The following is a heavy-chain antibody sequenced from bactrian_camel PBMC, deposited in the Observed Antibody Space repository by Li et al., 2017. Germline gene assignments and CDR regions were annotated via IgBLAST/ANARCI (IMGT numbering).Heavy chain of an antibody. Sequence: QVQLVESGGGLVQPGGSLRVSCEASGFTFSSYWLYWVRQGPGQGFELVSAINSLGGSTYYPDSVRGRFTISRDNAKNTLYLQMNTLKPEGTAMYYCAATTPWYGYCSPQADFRFNHWGQGTQVTVS. D-gene: IGHD3*01. J-gene: IGHJ4*01. CDR1: GFTFSSYW. CDR3: AATTPWYGYCSPQADFRFNH. CDR2: INSLGGST. V-gene: IGHV3S1*01.